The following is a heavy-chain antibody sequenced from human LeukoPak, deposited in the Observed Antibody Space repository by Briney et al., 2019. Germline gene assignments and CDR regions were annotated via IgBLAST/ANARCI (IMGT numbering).Heavy chain of an antibody. CDR2: IYPGDSDT. J-gene: IGHJ4*02. Sequence: GESLKISCKASGYTFTSYWIAWVRQMPGKGPECIGMIYPGDSDTRYTPSFHGHVTISADKSVSTAYLQWSSLKVSDSATYYCARHMATSVWGLDYWGQGTLVTVSS. CDR1: GYTFTSYW. D-gene: IGHD3-16*01. V-gene: IGHV5-51*01. CDR3: ARHMATSVWGLDY.